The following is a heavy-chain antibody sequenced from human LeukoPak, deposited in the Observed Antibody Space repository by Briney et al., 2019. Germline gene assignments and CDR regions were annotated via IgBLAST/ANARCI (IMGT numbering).Heavy chain of an antibody. D-gene: IGHD3-22*01. CDR1: GFTFSSYA. V-gene: IGHV3-23*01. CDR3: AREDSSGYYSAFDY. Sequence: GGSLRLSCAASGFTFSSYAMSWVRQAPGKGLEWVSSMSNGGSTYYGDSVKGRFTISRDNSKNTLFLQMNSLRAEDTAVYYCAREDSSGYYSAFDYWGQGTLVTVSS. CDR2: MSNGGST. J-gene: IGHJ4*02.